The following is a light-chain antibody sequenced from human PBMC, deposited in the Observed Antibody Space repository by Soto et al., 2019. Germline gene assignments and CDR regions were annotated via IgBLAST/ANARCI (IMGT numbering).Light chain of an antibody. CDR1: QSVSSSS. Sequence: EIVLTQSPGTLSLSPGERATLSCRASQSVSSSSLAWYQHKPGQAPRLLIYGTSSRASGIPGRFSGSGSGTEFSLTISRLQPEDFAVYYWLQFDNSPLYTFGQGTKLEIK. CDR3: LQFDNSPLYT. CDR2: GTS. J-gene: IGKJ2*01. V-gene: IGKV3-20*01.